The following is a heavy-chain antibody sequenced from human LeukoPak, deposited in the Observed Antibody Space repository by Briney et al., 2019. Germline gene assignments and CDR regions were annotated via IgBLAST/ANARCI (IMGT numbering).Heavy chain of an antibody. CDR3: TSSRSGYYYYFDY. CDR1: GGSITSYY. V-gene: IGHV4-59*08. D-gene: IGHD3-22*01. J-gene: IGHJ4*02. Sequence: ETLSLTCTASGGSITSYYWCWIRQPPGKGLEWIGYIYNSGSTNYNPSLKSRVTMSLDTSKNQFSLKLSSVTAADTAVYYCTSSRSGYYYYFDYWGQGTLVTVSS. CDR2: IYNSGST.